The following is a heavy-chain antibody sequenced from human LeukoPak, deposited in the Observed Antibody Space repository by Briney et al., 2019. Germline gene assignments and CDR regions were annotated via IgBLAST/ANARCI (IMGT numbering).Heavy chain of an antibody. J-gene: IGHJ4*02. Sequence: PGGSLRLSCAASGFTFSSYSMNWVRQAPGKGLEWVSSISSSSSYIYYADSVKGRFTISRDNAKNSLCLQMNSLRAEDTAVYYCARKAVYNPQPHFDYWGQGTLVTVSS. V-gene: IGHV3-21*01. CDR3: ARKAVYNPQPHFDY. CDR1: GFTFSSYS. D-gene: IGHD6-19*01. CDR2: ISSSSSYI.